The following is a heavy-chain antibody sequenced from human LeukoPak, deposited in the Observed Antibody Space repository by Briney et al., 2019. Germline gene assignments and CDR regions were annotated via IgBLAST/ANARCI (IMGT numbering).Heavy chain of an antibody. CDR1: GFTFSSYA. D-gene: IGHD2-2*01. Sequence: GGSLRLSCAASGFTFSSYAMHWVRQAPGKGLEWVADISYDGSNKYYADSVKGRFTISRDNSKNTLYLQMNSLRAEDTAVYYCARVLVVPAAPDYYYGMDVWGQGTTVTVSS. V-gene: IGHV3-30-3*01. CDR2: ISYDGSNK. CDR3: ARVLVVPAAPDYYYGMDV. J-gene: IGHJ6*02.